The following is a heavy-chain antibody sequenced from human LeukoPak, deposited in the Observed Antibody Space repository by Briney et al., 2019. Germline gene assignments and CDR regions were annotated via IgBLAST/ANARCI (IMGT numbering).Heavy chain of an antibody. D-gene: IGHD2-8*01. CDR1: GFIFSSYA. V-gene: IGHV3-23*01. J-gene: IGHJ4*02. CDR2: ISGSGGST. CDR3: AKDRSRINDVCHGDFDY. Sequence: GGSLRLSCAASGFIFSSYAMSWVRQAPGKGLEWVSTISGSGGSTYYADSVKGRFTISRDNSKNTVYLQMNSLRAEHTAVYYCAKDRSRINDVCHGDFDYWGQGTLVTVSS.